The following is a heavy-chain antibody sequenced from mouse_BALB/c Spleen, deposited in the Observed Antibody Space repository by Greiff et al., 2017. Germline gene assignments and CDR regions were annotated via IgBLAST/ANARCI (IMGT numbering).Heavy chain of an antibody. CDR1: GFNIKDYY. D-gene: IGHD2-4*01. Sequence: VQLKESGAELVRSGASVKLSCTASGFNIKDYYMHWVKQRPEQGLEWIGWIDPENGDTEYAPKFQGKATMTADTSSNTAYLQLSSLTSEDTAVYYCTSYDYEVYYYAMDYWGQGTSVTVSS. CDR2: IDPENGDT. CDR3: TSYDYEVYYYAMDY. V-gene: IGHV14-4*02. J-gene: IGHJ4*01.